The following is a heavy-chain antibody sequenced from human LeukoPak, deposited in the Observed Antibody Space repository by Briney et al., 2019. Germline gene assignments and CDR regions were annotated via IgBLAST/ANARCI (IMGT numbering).Heavy chain of an antibody. CDR2: MNPNSGNT. CDR3: ARDGYCSGGSCSFFDY. CDR1: GYTFTSYD. D-gene: IGHD2-15*01. Sequence: ASVKVSCKASGYTFTSYDINWVRQATGQGLEWMGWMNPNSGNTGYAQKFQGRVTITRNTSISTAYMELSSLRSEDTAVYYCARDGYCSGGSCSFFDYWGQGTLVTVSS. J-gene: IGHJ4*02. V-gene: IGHV1-8*03.